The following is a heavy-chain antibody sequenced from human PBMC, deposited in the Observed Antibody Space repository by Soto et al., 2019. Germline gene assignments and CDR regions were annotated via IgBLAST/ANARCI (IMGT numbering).Heavy chain of an antibody. Sequence: QVQLVESGGGVVQPGRSLRLSCAASGFTFSSYGMHWVRQAPGKGLEWVAVISYDGSNKYYADSVKGRFTMSRDNSKNALYLQMNSLRAEDTVVYYCAKDQTKYCSGGSCYSYFDYWGQGTLVTVSS. CDR1: GFTFSSYG. CDR2: ISYDGSNK. V-gene: IGHV3-30*18. D-gene: IGHD2-15*01. J-gene: IGHJ4*02. CDR3: AKDQTKYCSGGSCYSYFDY.